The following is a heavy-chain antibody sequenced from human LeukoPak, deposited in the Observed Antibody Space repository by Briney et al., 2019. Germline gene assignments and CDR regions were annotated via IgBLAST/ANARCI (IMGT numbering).Heavy chain of an antibody. CDR3: AKDRTVGASYWYFDL. V-gene: IGHV3-30*18. CDR1: GSTFSSYA. CDR2: ISYDGSNK. J-gene: IGHJ2*01. Sequence: GGSLRLSCAASGSTFSSYAMSWVRQAPGKGLEWVAVISYDGSNKYYADSVKGRFTISRDNSKNTLYLQMNTLRAEDTAIYYCAKDRTVGASYWYFDLWGRGTLVTVSS. D-gene: IGHD1-26*01.